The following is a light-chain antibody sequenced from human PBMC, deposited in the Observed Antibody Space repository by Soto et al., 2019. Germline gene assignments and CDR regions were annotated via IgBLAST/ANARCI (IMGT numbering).Light chain of an antibody. CDR1: SNDVGGYNY. CDR3: SSFAVSNSFV. CDR2: EVN. Sequence: QSVLTQPPSASGSPGQSVTISCTGTSNDVGGYNYVSWYQQHPGKAPKLMIYEVNKRPSGVPDRFSGSKSGNTASLTVSGLQADDEADYYCSSFAVSNSFVFRTVTKVTVL. J-gene: IGLJ1*01. V-gene: IGLV2-8*01.